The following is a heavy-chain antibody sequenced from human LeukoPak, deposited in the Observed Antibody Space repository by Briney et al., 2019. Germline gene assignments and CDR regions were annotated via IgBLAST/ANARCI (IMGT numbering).Heavy chain of an antibody. V-gene: IGHV4-34*01. Sequence: KSSETLSLTCTVSGGSISSYYWSWIRQPPGKGLEWIGEINHSGSTNYNPSLKSRVTISVDTSKNQFSLKLSSVTAADTAVYYCARRTGLYSSSWYYFDYWGQGTLVTVSS. D-gene: IGHD6-13*01. CDR2: INHSGST. J-gene: IGHJ4*02. CDR3: ARRTGLYSSSWYYFDY. CDR1: GGSISSYY.